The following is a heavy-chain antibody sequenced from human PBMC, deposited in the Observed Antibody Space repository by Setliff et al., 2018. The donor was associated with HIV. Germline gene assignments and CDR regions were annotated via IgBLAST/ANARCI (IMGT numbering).Heavy chain of an antibody. D-gene: IGHD2-15*01. Sequence: SETLSLTCAVSGGSIGTANWWSWVRQPPGQGLEWIGEIYYSGNTNYNPSLKSRVTMSVDKPKNHSSLKLSSVTAADTALYYCAKGTPSCSFCFDNWGLGTLVTVSS. V-gene: IGHV4-4*02. CDR3: AKGTPSCSFCFDN. CDR1: GGSIGTANW. J-gene: IGHJ4*02. CDR2: IYYSGNT.